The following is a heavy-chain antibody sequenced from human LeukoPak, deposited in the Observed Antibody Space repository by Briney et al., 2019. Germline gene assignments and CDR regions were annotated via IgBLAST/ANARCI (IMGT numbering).Heavy chain of an antibody. Sequence: ASVKVSCKASGYTFTGYYMHWVRQAPGQGLEWMGWINPNSGGTSYAQKFQGRVTMTRDTSISTAYMELSRLRSDDTAVYYCASGPKSHYYYYMDVWGKGTTVTVSS. CDR1: GYTFTGYY. CDR2: INPNSGGT. V-gene: IGHV1-2*02. J-gene: IGHJ6*03. CDR3: ASGPKSHYYYYMDV.